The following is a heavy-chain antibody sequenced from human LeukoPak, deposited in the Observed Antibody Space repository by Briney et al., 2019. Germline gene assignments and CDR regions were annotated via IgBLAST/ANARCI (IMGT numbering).Heavy chain of an antibody. J-gene: IGHJ4*02. D-gene: IGHD6-13*01. Sequence: ASVKVSCKASGYTFTDYNMHWVRQAPGQGLEWMGWISAYNGNTNYAQKLQGRVTMTTDTSTSTAYMDLMRLRSDDTAVYYCARDRGTSWYELDYWGQGTLVTVSS. V-gene: IGHV1-18*04. CDR1: GYTFTDYN. CDR3: ARDRGTSWYELDY. CDR2: ISAYNGNT.